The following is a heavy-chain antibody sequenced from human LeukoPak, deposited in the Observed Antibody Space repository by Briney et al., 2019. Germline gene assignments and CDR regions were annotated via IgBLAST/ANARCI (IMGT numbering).Heavy chain of an antibody. J-gene: IGHJ4*02. V-gene: IGHV1-69*05. CDR3: ARHIVGATVYYFDY. D-gene: IGHD1-26*01. Sequence: GASVKISCXASGGTFSSYAISWVRQAPGQGLEWMGGIIPIFGTANYAQKFQGRVTITTDESTSTAYMELSSLRSDDTAVYYCARHIVGATVYYFDYWGQGTLVTVSS. CDR1: GGTFSSYA. CDR2: IIPIFGTA.